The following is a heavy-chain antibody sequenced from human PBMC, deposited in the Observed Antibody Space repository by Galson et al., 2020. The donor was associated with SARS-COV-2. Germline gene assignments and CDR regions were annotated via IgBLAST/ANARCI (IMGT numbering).Heavy chain of an antibody. Sequence: SETLSLTCTASGGSISRSSSYWGWLRQPPGKGLEWIGSIYYGGFPYSNPSLKSRVTISVDTSKNQFSLKLSSVTAADTAVYYCAGAGVGGYCSGGICYLDHWSQGTLVTGSS. V-gene: IGHV4-39*07. D-gene: IGHD2-15*01. CDR2: IYYGGFP. J-gene: IGHJ4*02. CDR1: GGSISRSSSY. CDR3: AGAGVGGYCSGGICYLDH.